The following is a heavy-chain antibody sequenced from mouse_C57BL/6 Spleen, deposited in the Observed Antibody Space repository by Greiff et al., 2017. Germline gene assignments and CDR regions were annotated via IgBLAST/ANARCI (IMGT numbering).Heavy chain of an antibody. Sequence: QVQLQQPGAELVKPGASVKLSCKASGYTFTSYWMQWVKPRPGQGLEWIGEINPSDSYTNYNEQFKGKATLTVDTSSSTAYMQLSSLTSEDSAVYYCLYGPFDYWGQGTTLTVSS. V-gene: IGHV1-50*01. D-gene: IGHD1-1*02. J-gene: IGHJ2*01. CDR2: INPSDSYT. CDR3: LYGPFDY. CDR1: GYTFTSYW.